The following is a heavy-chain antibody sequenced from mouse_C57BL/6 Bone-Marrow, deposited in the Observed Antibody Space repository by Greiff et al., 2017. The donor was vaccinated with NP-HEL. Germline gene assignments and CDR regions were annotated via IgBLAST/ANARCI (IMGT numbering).Heavy chain of an antibody. Sequence: QVQLKESGAELARPGASVKLSCKASGYTFTSYGISWVKQRTGQGLEWIGEIYPRSGNTYYNEKFKGKATLTADKSSSTAYMELRSLTSEDSAVYFCARRDDGYYVFSLYFDYWGQGTTLTVSS. D-gene: IGHD2-3*01. CDR2: IYPRSGNT. V-gene: IGHV1-81*01. J-gene: IGHJ2*01. CDR3: ARRDDGYYVFSLYFDY. CDR1: GYTFTSYG.